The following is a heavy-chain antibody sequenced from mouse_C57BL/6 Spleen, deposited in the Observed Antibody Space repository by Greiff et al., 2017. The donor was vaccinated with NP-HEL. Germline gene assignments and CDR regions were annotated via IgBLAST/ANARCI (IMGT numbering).Heavy chain of an antibody. V-gene: IGHV5-4*01. CDR2: ISDGGSYT. CDR1: GFTFSSYA. CDR3: AREDSWDY. J-gene: IGHJ4*01. Sequence: EVQLQESGGGLVKPGGSLKLSCAASGFTFSSYAMSWVRQTPEKRLEWVATISDGGSYTYYPDNVKGRFTISRDNAKNNLYLQMSHLKSEDTAMYYCAREDSWDYWGQGTSVTVSS.